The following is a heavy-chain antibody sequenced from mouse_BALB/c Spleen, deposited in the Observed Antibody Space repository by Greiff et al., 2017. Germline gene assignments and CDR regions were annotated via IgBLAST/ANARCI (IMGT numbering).Heavy chain of an antibody. CDR2: IWAGGST. J-gene: IGHJ2*01. CDR3: ARDRGSYYFDY. CDR1: GFSFTSYG. D-gene: IGHD3-1*01. V-gene: IGHV2-9*02. Sequence: VKLVESGPGLVAPSQSLSITCTASGFSFTSYGVHWVRQPPGKGLEWLGVIWAGGSTNYNSALMSRLSISKDNSKSQVFLKMNSLQTDDTAMYYCARDRGSYYFDYWGQGTTLTVSS.